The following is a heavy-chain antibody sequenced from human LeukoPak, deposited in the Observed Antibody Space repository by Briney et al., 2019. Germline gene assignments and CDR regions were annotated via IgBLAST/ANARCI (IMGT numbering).Heavy chain of an antibody. CDR2: ISAYNGNT. V-gene: IGHV1-18*01. D-gene: IGHD5-24*01. CDR3: ARVRLFRWLQFPPFGHDHRDTDY. J-gene: IGHJ4*02. Sequence: ASVKVSCKASGYTFTSYGISWVRQAPGQGLEWMGWISAYNGNTNYAQKLQGRVTMTTDTSTSTAYMELRSLRSDDTAVYYCARVRLFRWLQFPPFGHDHRDTDYWGQGTLVTVSS. CDR1: GYTFTSYG.